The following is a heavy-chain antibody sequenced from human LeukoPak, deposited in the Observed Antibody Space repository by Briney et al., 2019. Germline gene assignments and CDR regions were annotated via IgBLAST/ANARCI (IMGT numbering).Heavy chain of an antibody. J-gene: IGHJ6*03. CDR3: ARVITGTIPAYYYYMDV. Sequence: SETLSLTCTVSGGSISSYYWSWIWQPAGKGLEWIGRIYTSGSTNYNPSLKSRVTMSVDTSKNQFSLKLSSVTAADTAVYYCARVITGTIPAYYYYMDVWGKGTTVTVSS. V-gene: IGHV4-4*07. CDR1: GGSISSYY. CDR2: IYTSGST. D-gene: IGHD1-7*01.